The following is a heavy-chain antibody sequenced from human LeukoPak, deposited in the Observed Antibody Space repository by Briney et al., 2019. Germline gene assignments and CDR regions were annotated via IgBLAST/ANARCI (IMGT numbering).Heavy chain of an antibody. CDR2: IIPIFGTA. J-gene: IGHJ4*02. CDR3: ATTYYYDSSGYPGSNYFDY. D-gene: IGHD3-22*01. CDR1: GGTFSSYA. Sequence: EASVKVSCKASGGTFSSYAISWVRQAPGQGLEWMGGIIPIFGTANYAQKFQGRVTITADESMSTAYMELSSLRSEDTAVYYCATTYYYDSSGYPGSNYFDYWGQGTLVTVSS. V-gene: IGHV1-69*13.